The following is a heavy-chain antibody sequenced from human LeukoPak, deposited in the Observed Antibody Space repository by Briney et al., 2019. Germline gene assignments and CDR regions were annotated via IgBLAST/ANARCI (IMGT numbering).Heavy chain of an antibody. D-gene: IGHD4-17*01. CDR1: GGSISSGGYY. Sequence: QPSETLSLTCTVSGGSISSGGYYWSWIRQHPGKGLEWIGYIYYSGSTYYNPSLKSRVTISVDTSKNQFSLKLSSVTAADTAVYYCARAGDHDYGDYGVDYWGQGTLVTVSS. V-gene: IGHV4-31*03. CDR3: ARAGDHDYGDYGVDY. CDR2: IYYSGST. J-gene: IGHJ4*02.